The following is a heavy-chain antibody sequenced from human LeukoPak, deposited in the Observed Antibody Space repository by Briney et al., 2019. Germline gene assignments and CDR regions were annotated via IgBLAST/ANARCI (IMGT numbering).Heavy chain of an antibody. D-gene: IGHD1-26*01. CDR1: GGSISSSSSSSYY. CDR3: ARVALNPYSGSYYAITRVRFFDY. Sequence: SETLSLTCTVSGGSISSSSSSSYYWGWIRQPPGKGLEWVGGIYYSGSTYYNPSLKSRVTISVDTSKGQFSLRLSSVTAADTAVYYCARVALNPYSGSYYAITRVRFFDYWGQGTLVTVSS. V-gene: IGHV4-39*01. CDR2: IYYSGST. J-gene: IGHJ4*02.